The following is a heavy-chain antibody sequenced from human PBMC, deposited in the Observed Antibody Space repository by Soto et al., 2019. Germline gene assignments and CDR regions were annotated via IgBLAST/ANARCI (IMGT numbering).Heavy chain of an antibody. CDR2: ISYDGSNE. V-gene: IGHV3-30*03. CDR1: GFTFSGYD. D-gene: IGHD3-16*02. J-gene: IGHJ6*02. Sequence: GGSLRLSCAASGFTFSGYDMHWVRQAPGKGLEWVAVISYDGSNEYYAESVKGRLTISRDNSKNTLYLQMNSLRAEDTAVYYCAQPPYVWGSYRYPYYYYGMDVWGQGTTVTVSS. CDR3: AQPPYVWGSYRYPYYYYGMDV.